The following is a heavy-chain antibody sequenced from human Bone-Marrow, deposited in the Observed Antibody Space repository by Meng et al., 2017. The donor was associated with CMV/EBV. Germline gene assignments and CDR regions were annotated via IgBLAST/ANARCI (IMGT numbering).Heavy chain of an antibody. CDR3: ARVTTLYYYYGMDV. D-gene: IGHD4-11*01. V-gene: IGHV3-48*04. CDR2: ISSSSSTI. CDR1: GFTFSNYW. Sequence: GESLKISCTASGFTFSNYWMHWVRQAPGKGLEWVSYISSSSSTIYYADSVKGRFTISRDNAKNSLYLQMNSLRAEDTAVYYCARVTTLYYYYGMDVWGQGTTVTVSS. J-gene: IGHJ6*02.